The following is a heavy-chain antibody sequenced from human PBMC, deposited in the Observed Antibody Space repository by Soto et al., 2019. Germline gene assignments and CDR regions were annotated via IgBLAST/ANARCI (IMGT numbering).Heavy chain of an antibody. J-gene: IGHJ4*02. V-gene: IGHV4-59*01. D-gene: IGHD1-26*01. CDR3: ARYSGTYYVY. Sequence: PSETLSLTCIVSGGSISGYFWSWIRQPPGKGLEWVGYIYYSGSTSYNPSLKGRVTISVDTSKNQFSLKLNSVTAADTAVYYCARYSGTYYVYWGQGLLVTVSS. CDR2: IYYSGST. CDR1: GGSISGYF.